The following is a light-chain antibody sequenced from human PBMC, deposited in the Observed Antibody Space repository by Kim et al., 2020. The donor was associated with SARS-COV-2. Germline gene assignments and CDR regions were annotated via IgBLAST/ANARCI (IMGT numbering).Light chain of an antibody. CDR1: SSDVGNYNV. CDR3: FSYAGSWV. CDR2: EGN. J-gene: IGLJ3*02. V-gene: IGLV2-23*01. Sequence: SPGQSITISCTGSSSDVGNYNVVSWYQQHPGKAPKLLIYEGNKRPSGVSNRFSGSKSGNTASLTISGLQAEDEADYYCFSYAGSWVFGGGTKLTVL.